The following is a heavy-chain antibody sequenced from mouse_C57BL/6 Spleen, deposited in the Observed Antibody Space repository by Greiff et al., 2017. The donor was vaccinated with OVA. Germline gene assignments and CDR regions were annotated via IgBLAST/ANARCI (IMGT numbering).Heavy chain of an antibody. CDR3: ARGTGTISWFAY. D-gene: IGHD4-1*01. V-gene: IGHV1-9*01. CDR2: ILPGSGST. Sequence: QVQLKQSGAELMKPGASVKLSCKATGYTFTGYWIEWVKQRPGHGLEWIGEILPGSGSTNYNGKFKGKATFTADTSSNTAYMQLSSLTTEDSAIYYCARGTGTISWFAYWGQGTLVTVSA. J-gene: IGHJ3*01. CDR1: GYTFTGYW.